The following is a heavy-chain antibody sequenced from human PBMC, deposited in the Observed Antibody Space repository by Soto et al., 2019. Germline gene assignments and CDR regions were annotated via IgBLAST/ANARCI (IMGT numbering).Heavy chain of an antibody. D-gene: IGHD5-12*01. CDR1: GGSLSGYY. V-gene: IGHV4-34*01. CDR2: VKDGGHT. Sequence: QVQLQQWGAGLLKPSETLSLNCAVTGGSLSGYYWSWIRQAPWKGLEWIGEVKDGGHTNYSPSLKGRVTISSDTSNNQLSLRLNSVTAADTGVYYCARGQEGVVATHWDQGSLVTVSS. J-gene: IGHJ4*02. CDR3: ARGQEGVVATH.